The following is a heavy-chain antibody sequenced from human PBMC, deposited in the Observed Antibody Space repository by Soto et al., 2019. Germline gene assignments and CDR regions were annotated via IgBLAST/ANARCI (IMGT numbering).Heavy chain of an antibody. CDR3: ASDFMVRGVIIGWFDP. J-gene: IGHJ5*02. CDR2: IIPIFGTA. Sequence: QVQLVQSGAEVKKPGSSVKVSCKASGGTFSSYAISWVRQAPGQGLEWMGGIIPIFGTANYAQKFQGRVTITADESTSTAYMELSRLRSEDTAVYYCASDFMVRGVIIGWFDPWGQGTLVTVSS. CDR1: GGTFSSYA. V-gene: IGHV1-69*01. D-gene: IGHD3-10*01.